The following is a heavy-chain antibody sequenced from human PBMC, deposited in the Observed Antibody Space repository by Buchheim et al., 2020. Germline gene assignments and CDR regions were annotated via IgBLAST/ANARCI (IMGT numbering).Heavy chain of an antibody. CDR2: ISSSSAKI. Sequence: EVQLVESGGGLVQPGGSLRLSCAASGLTFSSHAMNWVRQAPGKGLEWVSYISSSSAKIQYADSVKGRFTVSRDNAKNSLYLQMNSLRDEDTAVYFCASDESFASTWKYYCDFWGQGTL. D-gene: IGHD5/OR15-5a*01. CDR3: ASDESFASTWKYYCDF. CDR1: GLTFSSHA. V-gene: IGHV3-48*02. J-gene: IGHJ4*02.